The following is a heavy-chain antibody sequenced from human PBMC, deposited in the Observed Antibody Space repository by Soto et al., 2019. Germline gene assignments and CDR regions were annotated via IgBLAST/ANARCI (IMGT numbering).Heavy chain of an antibody. D-gene: IGHD2-2*02. J-gene: IGHJ3*02. Sequence: PGGSLRLSCAASGFTFSSYGMHWVRQAPGKGLEWVAVISYDGSNKYYADSVKGRFTISRDNAKNTLYLQMNSLRAEDTALYFCAKDIHPQTDSDPAFDIWGQGTMVTVSS. V-gene: IGHV3-30*18. CDR2: ISYDGSNK. CDR3: AKDIHPQTDSDPAFDI. CDR1: GFTFSSYG.